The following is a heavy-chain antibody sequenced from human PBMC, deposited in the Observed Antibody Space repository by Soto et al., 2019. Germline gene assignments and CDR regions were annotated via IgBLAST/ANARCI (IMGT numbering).Heavy chain of an antibody. V-gene: IGHV4-59*08. CDR2: IYYSGST. CDR1: GGSISSYY. Sequence: SETLALTCTVSGGSISSYYWSWIRQPPGKGLEWIGYIYYSGSTNYNPSLKSRVTISVDTSKNQFSLKLSSVTAADTAVYYCASPGVNLLTGYFDYWGEGTLVTGSS. CDR3: ASPGVNLLTGYFDY. J-gene: IGHJ4*02. D-gene: IGHD3-9*01.